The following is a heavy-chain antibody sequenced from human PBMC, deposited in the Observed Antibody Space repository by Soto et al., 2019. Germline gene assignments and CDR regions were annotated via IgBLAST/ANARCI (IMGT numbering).Heavy chain of an antibody. J-gene: IGHJ5*02. V-gene: IGHV4-59*01. CDR3: ARDMQAGFTHYFAP. CDR1: GGSSVSFG. CDR2: TSYTGNT. D-gene: IGHD6-13*01. Sequence: PWETLPLSIIVSGGSSVSFGGRWIRQFPGKGLEWIAYTSYTGNTNYNPSLKSRVTISMDTSKNQLSLKLTSMTAEDTAVYYRARDMQAGFTHYFAPRGHRTLVTVSS.